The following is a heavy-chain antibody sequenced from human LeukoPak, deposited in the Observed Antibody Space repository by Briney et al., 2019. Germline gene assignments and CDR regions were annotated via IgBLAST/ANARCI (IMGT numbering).Heavy chain of an antibody. J-gene: IGHJ6*03. CDR3: AKDPGASVPGFYTDV. CDR1: GFSFRNYG. V-gene: IGHV3-30*02. CDR2: IWSDGNNK. Sequence: GGSLRLSCVASGFSFRNYGMHWVRQATGKGLEWVSFIWSDGNNKKYGDSVKGRFTISRDNSNNMLYLQMDSLRPEDTGVYYCAKDPGASVPGFYTDVWGKGTTVIVSS. D-gene: IGHD2-8*02.